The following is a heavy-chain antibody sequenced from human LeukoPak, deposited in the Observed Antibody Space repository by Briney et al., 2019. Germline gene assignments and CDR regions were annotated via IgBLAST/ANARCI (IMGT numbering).Heavy chain of an antibody. CDR2: INHSGFT. CDR1: GGSFSGHF. J-gene: IGHJ4*02. CDR3: ARVTVGALDY. V-gene: IGHV4-34*01. D-gene: IGHD1-26*01. Sequence: SETLSLTCAVYGGSFSGHFWSWIRQPPGKGLEWIGEINHSGFTNYNPSLKSRVTISVDTSKNQFSLNLRSVTAADTAVYYCARVTVGALDYWGQGTLVTVSS.